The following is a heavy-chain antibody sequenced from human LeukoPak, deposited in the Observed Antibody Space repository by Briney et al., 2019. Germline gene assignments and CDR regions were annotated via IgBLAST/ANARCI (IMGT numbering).Heavy chain of an antibody. V-gene: IGHV1-69*13. Sequence: ASVKVSCKASGGTFISYDISRVRQAPGQGLEWMGGIIPIFGAANYAQKFQGRVTITADESTSTAYMELSSLRSEDTAVYYCANRRRASRGYGMDVWGQGITVTVSS. D-gene: IGHD1-1*01. CDR2: IIPIFGAA. CDR1: GGTFISYD. J-gene: IGHJ6*02. CDR3: ANRRRASRGYGMDV.